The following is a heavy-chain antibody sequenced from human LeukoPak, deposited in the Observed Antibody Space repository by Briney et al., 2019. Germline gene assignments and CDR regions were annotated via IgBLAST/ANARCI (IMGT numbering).Heavy chain of an antibody. D-gene: IGHD6-13*01. CDR3: AREQLVVGFDP. CDR1: GGSISSYY. J-gene: IGHJ5*02. V-gene: IGHV4-59*01. Sequence: PSETLSLTCTVSGGSISSYYWSWIRQPPGKGREWIGYIYYSGSTNYNPSLKSRVTISVDTSKNQFSLKLSSVTAADTAVYYCAREQLVVGFDPWGQGTLVTVSS. CDR2: IYYSGST.